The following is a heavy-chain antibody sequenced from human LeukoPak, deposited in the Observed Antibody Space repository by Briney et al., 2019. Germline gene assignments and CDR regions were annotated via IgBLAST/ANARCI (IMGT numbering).Heavy chain of an antibody. Sequence: GGPLRLSCAASGFTVSTNYMNWVRQAPGKGLEWVSVVYSVGSTYYADSVKGRFTISRDNSKNTVYLQMDSLRAEDTAVYYCARGRGYVDWLLNWGQGTLVTVSS. V-gene: IGHV3-53*01. CDR1: GFTVSTNY. CDR2: VYSVGST. CDR3: ARGRGYVDWLLN. D-gene: IGHD3-9*01. J-gene: IGHJ4*02.